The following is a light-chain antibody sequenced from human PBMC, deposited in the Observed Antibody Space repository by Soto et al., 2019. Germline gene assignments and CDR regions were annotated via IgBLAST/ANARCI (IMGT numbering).Light chain of an antibody. CDR2: AAS. Sequence: DIQMTQSPSSVSASVGDRVTMTCRASQGINSWLAWYQQKPGKAPKLLIYAASTLQAGVPSRFSGSGSGTDFTLTISSLQPEDVAAYYCQKYNSAPLTFGGGTKVEIK. J-gene: IGKJ4*01. CDR1: QGINSW. V-gene: IGKV1-27*01. CDR3: QKYNSAPLT.